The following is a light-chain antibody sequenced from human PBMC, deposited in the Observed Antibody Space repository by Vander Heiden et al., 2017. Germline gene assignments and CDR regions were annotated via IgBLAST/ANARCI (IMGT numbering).Light chain of an antibody. V-gene: IGKV1-39*01. Sequence: DIQMTQSPSSLSASVGDRVTITCRASQSISSYLNWYQQKPGKAPKLLIYAASSLQSGVPSRFSGSGSGTDFTLTISMLHPEDFATYYCQQSDSTPYTFGQGTKLEIK. CDR3: QQSDSTPYT. J-gene: IGKJ2*01. CDR2: AAS. CDR1: QSISSY.